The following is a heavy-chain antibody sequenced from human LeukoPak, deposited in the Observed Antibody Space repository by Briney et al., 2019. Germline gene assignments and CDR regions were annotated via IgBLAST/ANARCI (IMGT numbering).Heavy chain of an antibody. Sequence: YPSETLSLTCTVSGEPIDHMNYYWRWIRRAPGKGLEWIGSIYYSGSTYYNPSLKSQVTMLIDTSKNQFSLNLNSVTAADTAVYFCARASGRYFDWLQGPFDYWGQGSLVTVSS. D-gene: IGHD3-9*01. CDR2: IYYSGST. J-gene: IGHJ4*02. CDR3: ARASGRYFDWLQGPFDY. V-gene: IGHV4-39*07. CDR1: GEPIDHMNYY.